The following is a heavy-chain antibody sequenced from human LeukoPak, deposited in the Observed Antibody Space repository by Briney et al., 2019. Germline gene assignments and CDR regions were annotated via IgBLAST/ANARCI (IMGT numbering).Heavy chain of an antibody. Sequence: PSETLSLTCTVSGGSISSFYWSWIRQPPGKGLEWIGSIYYSRSTNHNPSLKSRLTISLDTSKNQFSLKLTSVTAADTAVYYCARGLPHRDGYNYSDYWGQGTPVTVSS. CDR1: GGSISSFY. D-gene: IGHD5-24*01. J-gene: IGHJ4*02. V-gene: IGHV4-59*01. CDR3: ARGLPHRDGYNYSDY. CDR2: IYYSRST.